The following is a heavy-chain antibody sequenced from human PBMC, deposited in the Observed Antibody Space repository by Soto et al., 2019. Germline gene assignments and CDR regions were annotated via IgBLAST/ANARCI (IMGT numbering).Heavy chain of an antibody. V-gene: IGHV1-69*06. CDR1: GNTFINYA. CDR2: IIPFSGTT. Sequence: QVQLVQSGAEVRKPGSSVKVSCGTSGNTFINYAISWVRQAPGQGLEWMGGIIPFSGTTSYTQNFQGGVIFTADIGMTTVYMELSSLKPRDTAVYYCVISLLIRVVVRGLHVWGQGTTITVAS. CDR3: VISLLIRVVVRGLHV. D-gene: IGHD3-10*01. J-gene: IGHJ6*02.